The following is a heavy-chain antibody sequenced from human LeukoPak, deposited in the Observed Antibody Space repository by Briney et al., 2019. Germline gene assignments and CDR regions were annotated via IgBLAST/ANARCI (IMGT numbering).Heavy chain of an antibody. CDR1: GGSFSGYY. Sequence: SETLSLTCAVYGGSFSGYYWSWIRQPPGKGLEWIGEINHSGSTSYNPSLKSRVTISVDTSKNQFSLKLSSVTAADTAVYYCARTQTRFDPWGQGTLVTVSS. CDR2: INHSGST. J-gene: IGHJ5*02. V-gene: IGHV4-34*01. CDR3: ARTQTRFDP.